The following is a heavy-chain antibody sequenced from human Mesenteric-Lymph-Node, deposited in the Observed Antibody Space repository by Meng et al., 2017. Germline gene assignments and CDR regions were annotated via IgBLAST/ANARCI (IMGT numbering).Heavy chain of an antibody. V-gene: IGHV4-38-2*01. CDR1: GYSISSGYY. CDR2: IYHSGST. J-gene: IGHJ4*02. CDR3: ASSPRRWLVPDFDY. D-gene: IGHD6-19*01. Sequence: GSLRLSCAVSGYSISSGYYWGWIRQSPGKGLEWIGSIYHSGSTYYNPSLKSRVTISVDTSKNQFSLKLSSVTAADTAVYYCASSPRRWLVPDFDYWGQGTLVTVSS.